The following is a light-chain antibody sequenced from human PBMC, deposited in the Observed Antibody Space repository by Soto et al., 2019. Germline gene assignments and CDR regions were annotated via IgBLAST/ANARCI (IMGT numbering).Light chain of an antibody. Sequence: DIQMTQSPSSLSASVGDRVTITCRASQTISRFLNGYQQKPGKAPKHLIFAASSLQSGVPSRFSGSESATDFTLPINSLQPDDFATYYCQQTYGAQYTFGQGTKLQIK. V-gene: IGKV1-39*01. CDR1: QTISRF. J-gene: IGKJ2*01. CDR3: QQTYGAQYT. CDR2: AAS.